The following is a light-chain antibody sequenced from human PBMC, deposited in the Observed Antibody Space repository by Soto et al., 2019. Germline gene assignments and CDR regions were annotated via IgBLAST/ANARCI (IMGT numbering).Light chain of an antibody. CDR1: TGGVTSGHW. V-gene: IGLV7-46*01. CDR3: SLSFGGTVV. Sequence: QAVVTQEPSMTVSPGGTVTLTCGSSTGGVTSGHWPYLFQQKAGQAPRTLIYDATNKHSWTPARFSGSLLGGKAALTLSGAQPEDEAEYYCSLSFGGTVVFGGGTKLTVL. CDR2: DAT. J-gene: IGLJ2*01.